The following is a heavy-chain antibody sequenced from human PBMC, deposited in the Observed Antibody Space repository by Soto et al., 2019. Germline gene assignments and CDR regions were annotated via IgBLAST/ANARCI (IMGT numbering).Heavy chain of an antibody. CDR1: GGTFSSYA. V-gene: IGHV1-69*13. Sequence: GASVKVSCKASGGTFSSYAISWVRQAPGQGLEWMGGIIPIFGTANYAQKFQGRVTITADESTSTAYMELSSLRSEDTAVYYCAAFTYSSSWYSPASYFQHWGQGTLVTVSS. J-gene: IGHJ1*01. D-gene: IGHD6-13*01. CDR2: IIPIFGTA. CDR3: AAFTYSSSWYSPASYFQH.